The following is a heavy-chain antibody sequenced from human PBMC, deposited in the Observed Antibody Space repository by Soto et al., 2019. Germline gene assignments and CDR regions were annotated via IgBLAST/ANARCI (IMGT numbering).Heavy chain of an antibody. CDR3: ARAPYRGTNSRGAFDV. CDR2: IYYSGRT. Sequence: SETLSLTCTVSGGFIGSGDYYWSWIRQPPGKGLEWIGYIYYSGRTYYNPSLESRVTITVDISKNQFSLNLNTVTAADTAVYYCARAPYRGTNSRGAFDVWGQGTLVTVSS. V-gene: IGHV4-30-4*01. J-gene: IGHJ3*01. D-gene: IGHD2-8*01. CDR1: GGFIGSGDYY.